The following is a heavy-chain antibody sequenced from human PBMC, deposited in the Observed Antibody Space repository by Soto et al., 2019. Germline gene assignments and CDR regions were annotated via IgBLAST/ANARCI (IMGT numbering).Heavy chain of an antibody. CDR1: GGSISSYY. CDR3: ARHGVVPAAGPFFDI. J-gene: IGHJ3*02. D-gene: IGHD2-2*01. V-gene: IGHV4-59*08. Sequence: SETLSLTCTVSGGSISSYYWSWIRQPPGKGLEWIGYIYYSGSTNYNPSLKSRVTISVDTSKNQFSLKLSSVTAADTAVYYCARHGVVPAAGPFFDIWGQGTTVTVSS. CDR2: IYYSGST.